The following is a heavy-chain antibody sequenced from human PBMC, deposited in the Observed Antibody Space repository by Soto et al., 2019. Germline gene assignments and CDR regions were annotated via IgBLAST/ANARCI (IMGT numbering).Heavy chain of an antibody. CDR1: GFTFSSYA. CDR2: ISYDGSNK. CDR3: ARDNSPYSSGWHNRHFDY. V-gene: IGHV3-30-3*01. J-gene: IGHJ4*02. D-gene: IGHD6-19*01. Sequence: QVQLVESGGGVVQPGRSLRLSCAASGFTFSSYAMHWVRQAPGKGLEWVAVISYDGSNKYYEDSVKGRFTISRDNSKNTLYLQMYSLRAEDTAVYYCARDNSPYSSGWHNRHFDYWGKGTLFTVSS.